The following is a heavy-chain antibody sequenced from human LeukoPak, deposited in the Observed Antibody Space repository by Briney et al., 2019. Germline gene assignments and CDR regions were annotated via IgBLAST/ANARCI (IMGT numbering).Heavy chain of an antibody. J-gene: IGHJ4*02. CDR1: GFPFKSY. CDR3: ARGQSRYFDSYLGFFDY. V-gene: IGHV3-21*01. D-gene: IGHD3-9*01. Sequence: GGSLRLLCGACGFPFKSYMDWVRQAPGKGVEGVSSINSTSSYIYLADSVKGRFTISRDNGKNSLYLRRNNLRAEDTAVYYCARGQSRYFDSYLGFFDYWGQGTLVTVSS. CDR2: INSTSSYI.